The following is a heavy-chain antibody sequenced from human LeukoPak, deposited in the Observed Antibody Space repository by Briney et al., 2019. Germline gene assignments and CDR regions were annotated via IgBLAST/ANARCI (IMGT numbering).Heavy chain of an antibody. CDR2: IYASGGA. J-gene: IGHJ4*02. CDR3: VRRHDY. Sequence: GGSLRLSCVASGFAVNDNFMLWIRQAPGRGLEWISIIYASGGAFHSESVKGRFSAFRDTSKNTIFLQMNNLRAADTAMYYCVRRHDYWGQGTLVTVSS. V-gene: IGHV3-53*01. CDR1: GFAVNDNF.